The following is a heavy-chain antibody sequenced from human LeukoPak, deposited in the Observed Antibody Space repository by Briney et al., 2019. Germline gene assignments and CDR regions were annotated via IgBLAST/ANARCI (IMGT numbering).Heavy chain of an antibody. CDR1: GFTVSSNY. V-gene: IGHV3-53*01. CDR3: ARSDAFDI. Sequence: GGSLRLSCAASGFTVSSNYVSWVRQAPGKGLEWVSVIYSGCSTYYADSVKGRFTISRENSKNTLCLQMNSLRAEDTAVYYCARSDAFDIWGQGTMVTVSS. J-gene: IGHJ3*02. CDR2: IYSGCST.